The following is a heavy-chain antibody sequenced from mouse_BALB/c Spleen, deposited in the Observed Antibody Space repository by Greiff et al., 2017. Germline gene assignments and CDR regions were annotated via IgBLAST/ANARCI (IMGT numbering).Heavy chain of an antibody. CDR2: IDPENGDT. Sequence: VQLQQSGAELVRSGASVKLSCTASGFNIKDYYMHWVKQRPEQGLEWIGWIDPENGDTEYAPKFQGKATMTADTSSNTAYLQLSSLTSEDTAVYYCNARRRRAYWGQGTLVTVSA. CDR3: NARRRRAY. J-gene: IGHJ3*01. V-gene: IGHV14-4*02. CDR1: GFNIKDYY.